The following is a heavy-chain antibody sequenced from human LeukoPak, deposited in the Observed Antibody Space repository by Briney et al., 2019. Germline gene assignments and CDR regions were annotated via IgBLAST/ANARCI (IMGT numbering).Heavy chain of an antibody. CDR1: GGSISSSSYY. V-gene: IGHV4-39*01. CDR2: IYYSGST. Sequence: PSETLSLTCTVSGGSISSSSYYWGWIRQPPGKGLEWIGSIYYSGSTYYNPSLKSRVTISVDTSKNQFSLKLSSVTAADTAVYYCARGRYDFWSGNYYMDVWGKGTTVTVSS. J-gene: IGHJ6*03. D-gene: IGHD3-3*01. CDR3: ARGRYDFWSGNYYMDV.